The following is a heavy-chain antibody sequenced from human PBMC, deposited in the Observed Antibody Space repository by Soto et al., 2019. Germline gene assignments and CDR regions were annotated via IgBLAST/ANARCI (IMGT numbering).Heavy chain of an antibody. CDR3: LRDIFGVVIFDS. J-gene: IGHJ4*02. D-gene: IGHD3-3*01. CDR1: GFSFKDSS. Sequence: GGSLRLSCSGSGFSFKDSSMHWVRQPPGKAIEYVAVINTNGRLTYYADSVKGRFTISRDNSKNTVHLQMSSLRVEDTAVYYCLRDIFGVVIFDSWGQGTPVTVS. V-gene: IGHV3-64D*06. CDR2: INTNGRLT.